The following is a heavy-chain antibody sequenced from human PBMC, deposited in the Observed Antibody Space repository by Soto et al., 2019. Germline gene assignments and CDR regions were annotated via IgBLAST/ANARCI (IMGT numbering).Heavy chain of an antibody. CDR3: ASGGRYYYDSSGYYPNYYFDY. Sequence: ASVKVSCKASGGTFSSYAISWVRQAPGQGLEWMGGIIPIFGTANYAQKFQGRVTITADESTSTAYMELSSLRSEDTAVYYCASGGRYYYDSSGYYPNYYFDYWGQGTLVTVSS. J-gene: IGHJ4*02. CDR1: GGTFSSYA. D-gene: IGHD3-22*01. V-gene: IGHV1-69*13. CDR2: IIPIFGTA.